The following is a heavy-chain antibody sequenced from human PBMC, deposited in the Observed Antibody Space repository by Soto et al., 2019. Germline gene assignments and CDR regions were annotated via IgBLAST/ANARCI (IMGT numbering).Heavy chain of an antibody. D-gene: IGHD3-10*01. CDR3: ARHTDCGSGSSCLGSDNMDTDAFDI. J-gene: IGHJ3*02. Sequence: SATLSLTCTASGSSISSGLHYWCWSRQPPGKGLEWIGTIYYSGNIYNNPSLRSRVTISMDTSKNQFSLRLTSVTAADTAVYYCARHTDCGSGSSCLGSDNMDTDAFDIWGQGTMVT. CDR1: GSSISSGLHY. V-gene: IGHV4-39*01. CDR2: IYYSGNI.